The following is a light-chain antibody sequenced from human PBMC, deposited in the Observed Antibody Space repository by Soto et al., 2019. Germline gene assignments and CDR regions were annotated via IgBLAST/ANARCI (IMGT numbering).Light chain of an antibody. V-gene: IGLV2-23*02. CDR1: SSDVGGYAL. CDR3: CSYADSRASYV. J-gene: IGLJ1*01. Sequence: QSVLTQPASVSGSPGQSITISCTGSSSDVGGYALVSWYQQHPGQAPKLIIYEVTKRPSGVSSRFSASRSGLTASLTISGLQPEVSANYSGCSYADSRASYV. CDR2: EVT.